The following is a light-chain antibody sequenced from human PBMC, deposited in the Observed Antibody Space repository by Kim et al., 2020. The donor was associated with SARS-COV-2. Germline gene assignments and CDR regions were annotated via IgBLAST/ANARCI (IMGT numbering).Light chain of an antibody. V-gene: IGLV10-54*01. CDR2: RNN. J-gene: IGLJ3*02. CDR3: SAWDSSLSAWV. CDR1: SNNVGNQG. Sequence: QAGLTQPPSVSKGLRQTATLTCTGNSNNVGNQGAAWLQQHQGHPPKLLSYRNNNRPSGISERLSASRSGNTASLTITGLQPEDEADYYCSAWDSSLSAWVVGGGNKLTVL.